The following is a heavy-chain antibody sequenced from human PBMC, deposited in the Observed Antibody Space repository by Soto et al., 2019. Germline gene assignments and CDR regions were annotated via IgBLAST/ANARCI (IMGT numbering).Heavy chain of an antibody. J-gene: IGHJ4*02. CDR2: INPSGGST. CDR3: ARGVCTTTTCLVGDF. V-gene: IGHV1-46*01. Sequence: QVQLVQSGAEVKKPGASVKISCKSSGYTFTSYYMHWVRQAPGQGLEWMGMINPSGGSTNYAQRFQGRVTMTRDTSTSTVYMDLSDLRSEDTAVYYCARGVCTTTTCLVGDFWGQGTLVTVSS. CDR1: GYTFTSYY. D-gene: IGHD2-2*01.